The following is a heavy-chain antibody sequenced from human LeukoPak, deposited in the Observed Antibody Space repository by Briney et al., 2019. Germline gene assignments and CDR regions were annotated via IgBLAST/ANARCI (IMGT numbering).Heavy chain of an antibody. Sequence: ASVKVSCKASGYTLSIYYMHWGRQEPGEGREWVGLINPSGGSTSYAQKLQGRVTMTRDTSTSPVYMELSSLRSEDTAVYYCARVKGQQLAIDYYYGMDARGQGNTVTVSS. J-gene: IGHJ6*02. CDR2: INPSGGST. CDR1: GYTLSIYY. CDR3: ARVKGQQLAIDYYYGMDA. V-gene: IGHV1-46*01. D-gene: IGHD6-13*01.